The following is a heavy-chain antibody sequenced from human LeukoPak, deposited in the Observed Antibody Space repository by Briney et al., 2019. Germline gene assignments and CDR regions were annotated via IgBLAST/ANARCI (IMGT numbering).Heavy chain of an antibody. J-gene: IGHJ4*02. V-gene: IGHV4-34*01. CDR2: INHSGST. Sequence: SETLSLTCAVYGGSFSGYYWSWIRQPPGKGLEWIGEINHSGSTNYNPSLKSRVTISVDTSKNQFSLKLSSVTAADTAVYYCARGLRPSGYDYSIGDNWYYFDYWGQGTLVTVSS. CDR1: GGSFSGYY. CDR3: ARGLRPSGYDYSIGDNWYYFDY. D-gene: IGHD5-12*01.